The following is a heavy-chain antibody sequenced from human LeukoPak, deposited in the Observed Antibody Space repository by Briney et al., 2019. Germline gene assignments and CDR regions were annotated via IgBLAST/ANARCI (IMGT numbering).Heavy chain of an antibody. D-gene: IGHD2-2*01. J-gene: IGHJ5*02. CDR2: ISSSGSFI. V-gene: IGHV3-21*01. Sequence: PGGSLRLSCAASGFTFSSYSMNWVRQAPGKGLEWVSSISSSGSFIYYADSVKGRLTTSRDNAKNSLYLQMNSLRADDTVVYYCARVVTAAWDWFDPWGQGTLVTVSS. CDR3: ARVVTAAWDWFDP. CDR1: GFTFSSYS.